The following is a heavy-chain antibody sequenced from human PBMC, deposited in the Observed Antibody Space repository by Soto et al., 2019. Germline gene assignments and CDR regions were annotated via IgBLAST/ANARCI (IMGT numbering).Heavy chain of an antibody. Sequence: GGSLRLSCAASGFTFSSYGMHWVRQAPGKGLEWVAVIWYDGSNKYYADSVKGRFTISRDNSKNTLYLQMNSLRAEDTAVYYCARDRDYGDYGDAFDIWGQGTMVTVSS. V-gene: IGHV3-33*01. D-gene: IGHD4-17*01. CDR1: GFTFSSYG. CDR2: IWYDGSNK. J-gene: IGHJ3*02. CDR3: ARDRDYGDYGDAFDI.